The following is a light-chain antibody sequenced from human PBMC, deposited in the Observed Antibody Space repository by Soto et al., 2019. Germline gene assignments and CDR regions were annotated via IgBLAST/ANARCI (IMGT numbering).Light chain of an antibody. Sequence: QSALTQPPSASGSPGQSVTISCTGTSSDVGGYNYVSWYQQYPGRAPKLMIYEVTKRPSGVPDRFSGAKSGNTDSLTVSGVQAEDEADYYCSSYAASNDFYFVFGGGTKLTVL. J-gene: IGLJ3*02. CDR2: EVT. CDR1: SSDVGGYNY. CDR3: SSYAASNDFYFV. V-gene: IGLV2-8*01.